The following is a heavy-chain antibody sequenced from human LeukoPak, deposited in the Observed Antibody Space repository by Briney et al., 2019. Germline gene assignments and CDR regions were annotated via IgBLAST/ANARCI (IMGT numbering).Heavy chain of an antibody. V-gene: IGHV4-59*12. D-gene: IGHD5-18*01. J-gene: IGHJ4*02. Sequence: SETLSLTCTVFGGSISSYYGSWIRQPPGKGLEWIGYIYYSGSTYYNPSLKSRVTISVDRSKNQFSLKLSSVTAADTAVYYCATVDTASVDYWGQGILVIVSS. CDR1: GGSISSYY. CDR2: IYYSGST. CDR3: ATVDTASVDY.